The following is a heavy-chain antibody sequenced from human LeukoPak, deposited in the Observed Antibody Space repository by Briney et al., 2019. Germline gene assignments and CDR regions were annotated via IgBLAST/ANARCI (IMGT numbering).Heavy chain of an antibody. J-gene: IGHJ4*02. V-gene: IGHV3-30*04. CDR3: ARDLASGLLWFGELYY. Sequence: GGSLRLSCAASGFTFSSYAMHWVRQAPGKGLEWVAVISYDGSNKYYADSVKGRFTISRDNSKNTLYLQMNSLRAEDTAVYYCARDLASGLLWFGELYYWGQGTLVTVSS. CDR2: ISYDGSNK. CDR1: GFTFSSYA. D-gene: IGHD3-10*01.